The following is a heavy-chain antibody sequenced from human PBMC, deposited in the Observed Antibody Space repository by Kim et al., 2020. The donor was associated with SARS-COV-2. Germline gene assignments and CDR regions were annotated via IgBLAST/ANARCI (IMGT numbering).Heavy chain of an antibody. V-gene: IGHV3-53*04. CDR2: IFSGGST. CDR3: ARGTIVGAKGYDY. CDR1: GFTVSNYY. D-gene: IGHD1-26*01. Sequence: GGSLRLSCAASGFTVSNYYMSWVRQAPGKGLEWVSVIFSGGSTYYADSVKGRFTISRHNSENTLYLKMNSLRAEDTAVYYCARGTIVGAKGYDYWGQGTLVTVSS. J-gene: IGHJ4*02.